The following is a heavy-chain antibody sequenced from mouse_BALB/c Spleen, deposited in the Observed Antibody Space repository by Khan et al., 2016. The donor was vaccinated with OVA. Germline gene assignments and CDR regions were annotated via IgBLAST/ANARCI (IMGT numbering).Heavy chain of an antibody. CDR3: TTAYYRYYFDS. CDR2: IYPGNGYT. J-gene: IGHJ2*01. Sequence: EVQLQESGAELGRPGSSVKLSCKTSGNIFTSYGIKWVKQRPGQGLEWIGYIYPGNGYTEYSEKFQGKATLTSDTSSNTAYMQHRSLTSEYSAIYFCTTAYYRYYFDSWGQGTTLTVSS. CDR1: GNIFTSYG. D-gene: IGHD2-14*01. V-gene: IGHV1S134*01.